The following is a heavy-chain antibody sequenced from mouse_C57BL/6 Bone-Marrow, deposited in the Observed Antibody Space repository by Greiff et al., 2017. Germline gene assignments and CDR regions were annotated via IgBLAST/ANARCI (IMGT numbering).Heavy chain of an antibody. Sequence: QVQLQQPGAELVKPGASVKLSCKASGYTFTSYWMQWVKQRPGQGLEWIGEIDPSDSYTNYNQKFKGKATLTVDQSSSTAYMQLSSLTSEDSAVYYCSSYGPILLYYWCQGTTLTVSS. J-gene: IGHJ2*01. CDR3: SSYGPILLYY. V-gene: IGHV1-50*01. D-gene: IGHD6-5*01. CDR1: GYTFTSYW. CDR2: IDPSDSYT.